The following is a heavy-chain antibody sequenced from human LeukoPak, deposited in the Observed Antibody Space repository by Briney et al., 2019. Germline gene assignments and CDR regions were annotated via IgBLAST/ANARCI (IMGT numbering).Heavy chain of an antibody. CDR3: ARDPPVGYSSGWYGSDGY. D-gene: IGHD6-19*01. CDR2: IKQDGSEK. V-gene: IGHV3-7*01. J-gene: IGHJ4*02. Sequence: GGSLRLSCAASGFTFSSYWMSWVRQAPGKGLEWVANIKQDGSEKYYGDSVKGRFTISRDNAKDSLYLQMNSLRAEDTAVYYCARDPPVGYSSGWYGSDGYWGQGTLVTVSS. CDR1: GFTFSSYW.